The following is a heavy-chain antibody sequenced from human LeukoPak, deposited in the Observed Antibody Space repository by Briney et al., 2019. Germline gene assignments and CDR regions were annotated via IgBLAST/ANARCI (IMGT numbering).Heavy chain of an antibody. CDR1: GGSISSSSYY. D-gene: IGHD3-22*01. Sequence: SETLSLTCTVSGGSISSSSYYWGWIRQPPGKGLEWIGSIYYGGSTYYNPSLKSRVTISVDTSKNQFSLKLSSVTAADTAVYYCARVVRSGYGDYWGQGTLVTVSS. CDR3: ARVVRSGYGDY. J-gene: IGHJ4*02. CDR2: IYYGGST. V-gene: IGHV4-39*01.